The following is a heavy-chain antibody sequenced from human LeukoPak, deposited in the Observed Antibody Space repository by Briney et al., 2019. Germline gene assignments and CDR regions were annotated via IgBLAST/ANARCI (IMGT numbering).Heavy chain of an antibody. Sequence: ASVKLSCKASGYTFTSYYMHWVRQAPGQGLEWMGIINPSGGSTSYAQKFQGRVTMTRDTSTSTVYMELSSLRSEDTAVYYCARDGRVAGTGENWFDPWGQGTLVTVSS. CDR2: INPSGGST. CDR1: GYTFTSYY. CDR3: ARDGRVAGTGENWFDP. J-gene: IGHJ5*02. V-gene: IGHV1-46*01. D-gene: IGHD6-19*01.